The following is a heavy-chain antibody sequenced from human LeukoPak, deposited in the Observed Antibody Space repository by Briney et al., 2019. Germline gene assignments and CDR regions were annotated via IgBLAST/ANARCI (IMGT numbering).Heavy chain of an antibody. Sequence: GGSLRLSCTASGFTFSSYAMNWVRQAPGKGLEWVSDISSSGSYIDYADSVKGRFTISRDNAKNSLFLQMNSLRAEDTAVYYCARSLIADGAFDIWGQGTMVTVSS. CDR1: GFTFSSYA. D-gene: IGHD2-21*01. J-gene: IGHJ3*02. CDR2: ISSSGSYI. CDR3: ARSLIADGAFDI. V-gene: IGHV3-21*01.